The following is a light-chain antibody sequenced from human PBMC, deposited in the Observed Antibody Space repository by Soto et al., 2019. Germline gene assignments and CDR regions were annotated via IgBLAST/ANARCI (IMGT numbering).Light chain of an antibody. V-gene: IGKV3-11*01. CDR2: DAS. CDR1: QSVSSY. CDR3: QQRSNWPLT. Sequence: EIVLTQSPATLSLSPGERATLSCRASQSVSSYLAWYQQKPGQAPRLLIYDASNRATGIPARFSGSGSGTDFTLTISSQEPEDFAVYYCQQRSNWPLTFGPGTKADIK. J-gene: IGKJ3*01.